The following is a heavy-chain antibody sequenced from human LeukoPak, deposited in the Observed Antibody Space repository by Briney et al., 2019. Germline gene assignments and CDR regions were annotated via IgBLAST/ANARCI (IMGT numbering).Heavy chain of an antibody. Sequence: SVKVSCKASGGTFSSYAISWVRQAPGQGLEWMGGIIPIFGTANYAQKFQGRVTITADESTSTAYMELSSLRSEDTAVYYCARDHGAARPGDFDYWGQGTLVTVSS. D-gene: IGHD6-6*01. CDR3: ARDHGAARPGDFDY. CDR1: GGTFSSYA. J-gene: IGHJ4*02. CDR2: IIPIFGTA. V-gene: IGHV1-69*01.